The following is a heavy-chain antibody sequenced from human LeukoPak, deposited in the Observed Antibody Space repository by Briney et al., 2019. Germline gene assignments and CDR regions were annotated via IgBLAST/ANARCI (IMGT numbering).Heavy chain of an antibody. CDR3: ARERAMAIFDY. V-gene: IGHV3-48*03. D-gene: IGHD5-18*01. CDR2: ISSSGSTI. J-gene: IGHJ4*02. CDR1: GFTFSSYE. Sequence: GGSLRLSCAASGFTFSSYEMNWVRQAPGKGLEWVSYISSSGSTIYYADSVRGRFTISRDNAKNSLYLQMNSLRAEDTAFYYCARERAMAIFDYWGQGTLVTVSS.